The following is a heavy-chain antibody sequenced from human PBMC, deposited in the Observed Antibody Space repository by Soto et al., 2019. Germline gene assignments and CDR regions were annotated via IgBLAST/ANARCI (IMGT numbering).Heavy chain of an antibody. V-gene: IGHV3-23*01. CDR1: GLTFRSYA. J-gene: IGHJ6*02. Sequence: DVQLLESGGGWVQPGGSLRLSCTASGLTFRSYAMSWVRQAPGKGLEWVSGINGLGDEPRYADSVKGRPTISRDNSKNTVYLQMNSLRVEDTAIYYCANVDWNYGKDAWGQGTTVTVSS. CDR3: ANVDWNYGKDA. D-gene: IGHD1-1*01. CDR2: INGLGDEP.